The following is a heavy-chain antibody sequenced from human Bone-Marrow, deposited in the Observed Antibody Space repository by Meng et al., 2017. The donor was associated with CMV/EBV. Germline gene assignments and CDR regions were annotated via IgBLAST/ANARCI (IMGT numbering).Heavy chain of an antibody. D-gene: IGHD1-26*01. J-gene: IGHJ6*02. CDR2: ISAYNGNT. CDR1: GYTFTGYY. V-gene: IGHV1-18*04. Sequence: ASVKVSCKTSGYTFTGYYMHWVRQAPGQGLEWMGWISAYNGNTNYAQKLQGRVTMTTDTSTSTAYMELRSLRSDDTAVYYCARDPSPGSYYYGMDVWGQGTTVTVSS. CDR3: ARDPSPGSYYYGMDV.